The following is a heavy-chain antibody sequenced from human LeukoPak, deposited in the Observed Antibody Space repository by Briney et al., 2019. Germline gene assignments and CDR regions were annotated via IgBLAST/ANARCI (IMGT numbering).Heavy chain of an antibody. CDR1: GYNFNTFW. J-gene: IGHJ3*02. Sequence: GESLKISCRGSGYNFNTFWIGWVRQMPGKGLEWMGIIYPGDSDTRYSPSFQGQVTISADKSISTAYLQWSSLKASDTAMYYCASCYDSSGYYCFDIWGQGTMVTVSS. D-gene: IGHD3-22*01. CDR2: IYPGDSDT. CDR3: ASCYDSSGYYCFDI. V-gene: IGHV5-51*01.